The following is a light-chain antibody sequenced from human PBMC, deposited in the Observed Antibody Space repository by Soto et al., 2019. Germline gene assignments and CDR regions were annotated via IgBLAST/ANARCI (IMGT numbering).Light chain of an antibody. Sequence: EIVLTQSPGALSLSPGERATLSCRASQSVSSGYLAWYQQKPGQAPRLLIFATSRRATGIPDRFSGSGSGTDFTLKISRVEAEDVGVYYCMQGTHWPWTFGQGTEVEIK. CDR1: QSVSSGY. V-gene: IGKV3D-20*02. CDR3: MQGTHWPWT. J-gene: IGKJ1*01. CDR2: ATS.